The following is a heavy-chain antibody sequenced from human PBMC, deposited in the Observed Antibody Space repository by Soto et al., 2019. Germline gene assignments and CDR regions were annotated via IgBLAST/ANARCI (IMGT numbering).Heavy chain of an antibody. CDR2: ISSGSAYI. CDR1: TFSSYS. J-gene: IGHJ5*02. CDR3: TRDGGGSYENWFNP. Sequence: EVQLVESGGGLVKPGESLRLSCTFTFSSYSLNWVRQAPGKGLEWVSSISSGSAYIKYADSVKGRFTISRDNANNLLYPQMGSPRVGDSAVYYFTRDGGGSYENWFNPWGQGTLVTVSS. V-gene: IGHV3-21*01. D-gene: IGHD1-26*01.